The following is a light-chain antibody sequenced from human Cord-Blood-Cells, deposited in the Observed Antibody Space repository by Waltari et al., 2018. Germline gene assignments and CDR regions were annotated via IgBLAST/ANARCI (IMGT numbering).Light chain of an antibody. CDR2: AAS. Sequence: DIQMTQSPSSLSASVGDSVTITCRASQSISSYLNWYQQNPVKAPKLLIYAASSLQNGVTSRFSGSGSGTDFTLTISSLQPEDFATYYCQQSYSTPQTFGQGTKLEIK. J-gene: IGKJ2*01. V-gene: IGKV1-39*01. CDR3: QQSYSTPQT. CDR1: QSISSY.